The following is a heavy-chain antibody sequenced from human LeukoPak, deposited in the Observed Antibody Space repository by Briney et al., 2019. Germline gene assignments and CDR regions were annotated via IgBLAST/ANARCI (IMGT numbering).Heavy chain of an antibody. CDR3: TTLMRHCSGGSCYSGVSGRYYFDS. CDR2: IRYKAVGETP. D-gene: IGHD2-15*01. V-gene: IGHV3-49*04. CDR1: GFSFGDYA. J-gene: IGHJ4*02. Sequence: GGSLRLSCTSSGFSFGDYAISWVRQAPGKGLEWVSLIRYKAVGETPEFAASVKGRCSVSRDDSKNIAFLQLDSLKTEDTAVYFCTTLMRHCSGGSCYSGVSGRYYFDSWGQGTLVTVSS.